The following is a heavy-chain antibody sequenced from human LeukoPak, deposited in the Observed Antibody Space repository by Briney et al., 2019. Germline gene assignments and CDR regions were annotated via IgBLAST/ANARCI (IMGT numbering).Heavy chain of an antibody. CDR3: ARHDRRYYGGDI. J-gene: IGHJ3*02. CDR2: IYYSGST. Sequence: SETLSLTCTVSGGSISSSSYYWGWIRQPPGKGLEWIGSIYYSGSTNYNPSLKSRVTISVDTSKNQFSLKLSSVTAADTAVYYCARHDRRYYGGDIWGQGTMVTVSS. D-gene: IGHD3-10*01. CDR1: GGSISSSSYY. V-gene: IGHV4-39*01.